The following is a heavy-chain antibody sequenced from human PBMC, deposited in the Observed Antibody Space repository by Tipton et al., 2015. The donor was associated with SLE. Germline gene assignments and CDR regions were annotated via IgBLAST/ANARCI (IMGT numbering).Heavy chain of an antibody. V-gene: IGHV3-30-3*01. CDR2: ISSDGSNK. Sequence: QLVQSGGGVVQPGRSLRLSCAASGFTFSSYAMHWVRQAPGKGLEWVAVISSDGSNKYYADSVKGRFTISRDDSESTLYLQMNRLRAEDAAVYYCARVRSGWSLAYLDLWGRGTLVTVSS. CDR1: GFTFSSYA. CDR3: ARVRSGWSLAYLDL. J-gene: IGHJ2*01. D-gene: IGHD6-19*01.